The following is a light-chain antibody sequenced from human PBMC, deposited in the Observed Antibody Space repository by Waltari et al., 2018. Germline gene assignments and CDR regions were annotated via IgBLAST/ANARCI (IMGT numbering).Light chain of an antibody. V-gene: IGKV3-20*01. Sequence: ERATLSCRASQSVGRYIVWYQQRPGQAPRLLIYAASSRAPGIPDRFSGSGFGTDFSLTISRLEPEDFAVYYCQNHERLPATFGQGTKVEIK. J-gene: IGKJ1*01. CDR3: QNHERLPAT. CDR1: QSVGRY. CDR2: AAS.